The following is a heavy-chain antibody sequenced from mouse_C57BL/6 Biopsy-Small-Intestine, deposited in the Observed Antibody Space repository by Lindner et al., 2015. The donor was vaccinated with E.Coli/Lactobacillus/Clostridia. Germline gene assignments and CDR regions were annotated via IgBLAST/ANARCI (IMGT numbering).Heavy chain of an antibody. V-gene: IGHV1-80*01. D-gene: IGHD4-1*01. CDR3: ARGLTGTPFAY. J-gene: IGHJ3*01. CDR1: GYAFSSYW. CDR2: IYPGDGDT. Sequence: VQLQESGAELVKPGASVKISCKASGYAFSSYWMNWVKQRPGKGLEWIGQIYPGDGDTNHNGKFKGKATLTADKSSSTAYMQLSSLTSEDSAVYFCARGLTGTPFAYWGQGTLVTVSA.